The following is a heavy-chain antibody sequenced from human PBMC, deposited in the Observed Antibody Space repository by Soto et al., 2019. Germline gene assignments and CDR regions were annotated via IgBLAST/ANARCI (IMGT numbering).Heavy chain of an antibody. CDR1: GCTFSSYA. V-gene: IGHV1-69*13. CDR2: IIPIFGTA. D-gene: IGHD1-1*01. CDR3: ARDYPSTTDNHKTTFDY. Sequence: GASVKVSCKASGCTFSSYAISWVRQAPGQGLEWMGWIIPIFGTANYAQKFQGRVTITADESTSTAYMELSSLRSEDTAVYYCARDYPSTTDNHKTTFDYWGQGTLVTVSS. J-gene: IGHJ4*02.